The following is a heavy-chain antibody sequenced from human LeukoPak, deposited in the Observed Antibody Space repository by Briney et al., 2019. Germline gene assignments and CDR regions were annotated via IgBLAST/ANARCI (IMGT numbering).Heavy chain of an antibody. CDR2: IYYNGST. V-gene: IGHV4-39*01. CDR1: GGSISSSSYY. CDR3: ARTRYYYNSRSYGAPYYFDY. D-gene: IGHD3-10*01. Sequence: SETLSLTCTVSGGSISSSSYYWGWIRQPPGKGLEWIGSIYYNGSTSYNPSLKSRVTISVDTSKNQFSLKLSSVTAADTAVYYCARTRYYYNSRSYGAPYYFDYWGQGTLVTVSS. J-gene: IGHJ4*02.